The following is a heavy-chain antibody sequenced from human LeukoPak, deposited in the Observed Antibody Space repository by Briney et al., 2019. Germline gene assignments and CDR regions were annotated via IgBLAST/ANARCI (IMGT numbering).Heavy chain of an antibody. D-gene: IGHD2-2*02. CDR1: GLTFDDYG. CDR3: ARALGYCSSTSCYNYYFDY. Sequence: GGSLRLSCAASGLTFDDYGMSWVRQAPGKGLEWVSGINWNGGSTGYADSVKGRFTISRDNAKNSLYPQMNSLRAEDTALYHCARALGYCSSTSCYNYYFDYWGQGTLVTVSS. V-gene: IGHV3-20*01. CDR2: INWNGGST. J-gene: IGHJ4*02.